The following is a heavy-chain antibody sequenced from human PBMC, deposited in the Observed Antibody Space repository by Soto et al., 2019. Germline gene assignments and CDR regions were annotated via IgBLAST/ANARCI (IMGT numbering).Heavy chain of an antibody. CDR1: GGTFSRYA. J-gene: IGHJ5*02. Sequence: GASVKVSCKASGGTFSRYAISWVRQAPGQGPEWMGGIIPIFGTANYAQKFQGRVTITADESTSTAYMELSSLRFEDTAVYYCARAIVGPTTTGWLDPWGQGTLLTVSS. CDR3: ARAIVGPTTTGWLDP. D-gene: IGHD1-26*01. V-gene: IGHV1-69*13. CDR2: IIPIFGTA.